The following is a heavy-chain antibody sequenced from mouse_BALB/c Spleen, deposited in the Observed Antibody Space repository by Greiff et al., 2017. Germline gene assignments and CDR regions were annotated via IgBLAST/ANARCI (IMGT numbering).Heavy chain of an antibody. D-gene: IGHD4-1*01. CDR2: ISSGGSYT. J-gene: IGHJ4*01. CDR3: TRGDWDDYAMDY. Sequence: EVMLVESGGGLVKPGGSLKLSCAASGFTFSSYTMSWVRQTPEKRLEWVATISSGGSYTYYPDSVKGRFTISRDNAKNTLYLQMSSLKSEDTAMYYCTRGDWDDYAMDYWGQGTSVTVSS. V-gene: IGHV5-6-4*01. CDR1: GFTFSSYT.